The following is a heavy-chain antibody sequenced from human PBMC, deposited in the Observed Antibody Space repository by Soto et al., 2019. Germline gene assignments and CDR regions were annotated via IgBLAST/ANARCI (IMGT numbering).Heavy chain of an antibody. V-gene: IGHV3-30-3*01. CDR1: GFTFSSYA. CDR2: KSYDGSNK. J-gene: IGHJ6*02. Sequence: QVQLVESGGGVVQPGRSLRLSCAASGFTFSSYAMHWVRQAPGKGLEWVAVKSYDGSNKYYADSVKGRFTISRDNSKNTLYLQMNSLRAEDTAVYYCARDGVAVAGDSTQDYYYYGMDVWGQGTTVTVSS. CDR3: ARDGVAVAGDSTQDYYYYGMDV. D-gene: IGHD6-19*01.